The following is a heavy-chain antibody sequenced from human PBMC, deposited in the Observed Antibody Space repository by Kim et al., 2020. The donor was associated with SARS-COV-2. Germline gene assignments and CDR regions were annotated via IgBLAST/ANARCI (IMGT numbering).Heavy chain of an antibody. Sequence: YNYSAESVKGRFTSARDNAKNSRYLQMNSLRAEDTAVYYCASINMVRGALWGQGTLVTVSS. CDR3: ASINMVRGAL. D-gene: IGHD3-10*01. CDR2: YN. V-gene: IGHV3-21*01. J-gene: IGHJ4*02.